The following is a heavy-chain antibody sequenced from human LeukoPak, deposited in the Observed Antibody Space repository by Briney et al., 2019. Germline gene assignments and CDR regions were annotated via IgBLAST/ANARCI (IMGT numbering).Heavy chain of an antibody. CDR2: IIPILGIA. J-gene: IGHJ3*02. CDR3: VGSSGAFDI. Sequence: SVKVSCKASGGTFSSYAISWVRQAPGQGLEWMGRIIPILGIANYAQKFQGRVTITADKSTSTAYMELRSLRSDDTVVYYCVGSSGAFDIWGQGTMVTVSS. D-gene: IGHD1-26*01. CDR1: GGTFSSYA. V-gene: IGHV1-69*04.